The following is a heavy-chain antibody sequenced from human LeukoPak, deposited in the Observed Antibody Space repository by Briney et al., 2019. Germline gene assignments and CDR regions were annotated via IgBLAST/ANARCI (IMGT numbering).Heavy chain of an antibody. V-gene: IGHV3-53*01. CDR1: GFIVSSNY. Sequence: PGGSLRLSCAASGFIVSSNYMSWVRQAPGKGLEWVSLIYSGGSTYYADSVKGRFTISRDNSKNTVYLQMNSLRAEDTAVYYCARDSSLYYYDNSGYYSGYFDYWGQGTLVTVSS. CDR2: IYSGGST. J-gene: IGHJ4*02. D-gene: IGHD3-22*01. CDR3: ARDSSLYYYDNSGYYSGYFDY.